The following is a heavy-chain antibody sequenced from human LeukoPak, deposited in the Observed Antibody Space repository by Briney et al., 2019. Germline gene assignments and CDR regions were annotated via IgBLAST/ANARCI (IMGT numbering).Heavy chain of an antibody. Sequence: PGGSLRLSCAASGFTFSRYSMNWVRQAPGKGLEWVANIKQDGSEKYYVDSVKGRFTISRDNAKNSLYLQMNSLRAEDTAVYYCAREYGHYYYYYMDVWGKGTTVTVSS. J-gene: IGHJ6*03. CDR3: AREYGHYYYYYMDV. CDR1: GFTFSRYS. CDR2: IKQDGSEK. D-gene: IGHD4-17*01. V-gene: IGHV3-7*01.